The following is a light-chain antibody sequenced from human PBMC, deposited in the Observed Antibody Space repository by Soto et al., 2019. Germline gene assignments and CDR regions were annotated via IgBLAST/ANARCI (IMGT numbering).Light chain of an antibody. CDR3: CSYANTRTFDV. J-gene: IGLJ1*01. V-gene: IGLV2-23*02. CDR2: EVT. CDR1: SSDVGRYNL. Sequence: QSVLTQPASVSGSPGHSITISCTGTSSDVGRYNLVSWYQQHPGKAPKLLIYEVTKRPSGVSNRFSGSKSGNTASLTISALQAGDEADYYCCSYANTRTFDVFGIGTKVTVL.